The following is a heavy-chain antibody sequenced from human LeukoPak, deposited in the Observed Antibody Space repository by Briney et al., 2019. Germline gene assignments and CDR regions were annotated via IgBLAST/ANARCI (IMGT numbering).Heavy chain of an antibody. J-gene: IGHJ4*02. CDR1: GASVSSSH. V-gene: IGHV4-59*02. Sequence: ASETLSLTCVVSGASVSSSHWNWIRQLPGKGLEWIGCLSYTGKTDYNPSLTSRVTISLDTSKSQVSLKLRSVTAADTAVYYCSEGYFEPFDHWGQGTLVTVSS. CDR3: SEGYFEPFDH. CDR2: LSYTGKT. D-gene: IGHD2/OR15-2a*01.